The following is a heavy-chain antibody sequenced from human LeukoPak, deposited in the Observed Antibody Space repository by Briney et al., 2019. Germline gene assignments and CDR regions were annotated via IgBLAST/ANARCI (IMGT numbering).Heavy chain of an antibody. CDR3: ARDGVFHDSDGYSFDY. V-gene: IGHV4-38-2*02. Sequence: PGGSLRLSCTFSGLTFRSYWMNWVRQPPGKGLEWIASIYHSGTTYYNPSLRNRVTLFVDTSKNQFSLKLTSLTAADTAVYYCARDGVFHDSDGYSFDYWGQGTLVTVSS. J-gene: IGHJ4*02. D-gene: IGHD3-22*01. CDR1: GLTFRSYW. CDR2: IYHSGTT.